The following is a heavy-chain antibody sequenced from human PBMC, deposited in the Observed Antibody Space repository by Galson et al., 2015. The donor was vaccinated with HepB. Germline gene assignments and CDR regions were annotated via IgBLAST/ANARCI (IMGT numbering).Heavy chain of an antibody. D-gene: IGHD3-22*01. J-gene: IGHJ3*02. Sequence: SVKVSCKASGGTFSSYAISWVRQAPGQGLEWMGRIIPILGIANYAQKFQGRVTITADKSTSTAYMELSSLRSEDTAVYYCARAMLDDSSGYYYVSDAFDIWGQGTMVTVSS. V-gene: IGHV1-69*04. CDR1: GGTFSSYA. CDR2: IIPILGIA. CDR3: ARAMLDDSSGYYYVSDAFDI.